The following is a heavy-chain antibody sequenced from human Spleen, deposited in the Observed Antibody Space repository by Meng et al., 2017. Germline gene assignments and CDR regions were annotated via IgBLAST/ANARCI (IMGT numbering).Heavy chain of an antibody. Sequence: QVQLRESGPALVKPSETLSLTCTVSGGSISSSTYYWAWIRQPTGKGLEWIGSINYGGHTYYNPSLKSRVTVSVDTSKNQFSLNLRSVTATDTAVYYCARHDGPWGQGTLVTVSS. CDR1: GGSISSSTYY. CDR2: INYGGHT. J-gene: IGHJ5*02. V-gene: IGHV4-39*01. CDR3: ARHDGP.